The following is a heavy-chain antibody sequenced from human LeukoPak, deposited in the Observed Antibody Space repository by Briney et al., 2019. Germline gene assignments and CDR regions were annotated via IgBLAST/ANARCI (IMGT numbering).Heavy chain of an antibody. CDR1: GDSISSTNSY. J-gene: IGHJ4*02. Sequence: SETLSLTCTVSGDSISSTNSYWGWIRQPPGKGLEWIGSMWFGATTSYDPSLKSRATISIDPSKNQFSLKLSSVTAADTALYYCARGRRGSYFQDYWGQGTLVTVSS. CDR2: MWFGATT. CDR3: ARGRRGSYFQDY. D-gene: IGHD1-26*01. V-gene: IGHV4-39*07.